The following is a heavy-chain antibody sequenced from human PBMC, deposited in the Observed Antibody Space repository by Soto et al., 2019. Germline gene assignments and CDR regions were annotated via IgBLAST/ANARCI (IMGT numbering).Heavy chain of an antibody. Sequence: EVQLVESGGGLVQPGGSLRLSCAASGFTFSSYWMHWVRQAPGKGLAWVSRIDYDGGTTSYADSVKGRFTISRDNAKNTLYLQMSSLTAEDTAVYYCARVARGAWGVFDPWSQGTLVSVSP. D-gene: IGHD3-16*01. V-gene: IGHV3-74*01. CDR2: IDYDGGTT. CDR3: ARVARGAWGVFDP. J-gene: IGHJ5*02. CDR1: GFTFSSYW.